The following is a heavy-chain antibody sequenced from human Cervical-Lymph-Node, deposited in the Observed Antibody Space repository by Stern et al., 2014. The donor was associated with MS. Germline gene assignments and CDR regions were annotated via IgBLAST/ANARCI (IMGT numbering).Heavy chain of an antibody. J-gene: IGHJ5*02. Sequence: VQLVGSGAEVKKPGSSVKASCKATGGTFSRYAIGWVRQAPEKGLEWMGGIIPIFGTANYAQKFQGRVTITADESTSTAYMELSSLRSEDTAVYYCAIYSSSSTWGQGTLVTVSS. D-gene: IGHD6-13*01. CDR3: AIYSSSST. V-gene: IGHV1-69*01. CDR1: GGTFSRYA. CDR2: IIPIFGTA.